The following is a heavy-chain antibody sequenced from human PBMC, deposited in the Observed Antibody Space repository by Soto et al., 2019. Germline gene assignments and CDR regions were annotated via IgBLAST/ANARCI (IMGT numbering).Heavy chain of an antibody. CDR1: GFSFGDYG. CDR3: AKDWVGGSNRYQLDK. CDR2: ISHYETKK. D-gene: IGHD1-26*01. Sequence: QVQLVESGGGVVQPGRSLRLSCAASGFSFGDYGMHWVRQAPGKGLEWVAVISHYETKKYFEDSVKGRFTISRDNSKNTVYLHLNSLRTEDTAVYYCAKDWVGGSNRYQLDKWGQGTLVIVSS. J-gene: IGHJ4*02. V-gene: IGHV3-30*18.